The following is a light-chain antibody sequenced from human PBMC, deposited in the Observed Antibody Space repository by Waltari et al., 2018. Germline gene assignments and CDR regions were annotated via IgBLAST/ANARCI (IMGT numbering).Light chain of an antibody. CDR1: QDISNS. CDR2: DAS. V-gene: IGKV1-33*01. Sequence: DIQMTQSPSSLSASVGDRVTITCQASQDISNSLNWYQQKPGKAPNLLINDASNLETGVPSRFSGSGSGTDFTFTISSLQPEDIGTYYCQQYDDLPLTFGGGTKVEIK. CDR3: QQYDDLPLT. J-gene: IGKJ4*01.